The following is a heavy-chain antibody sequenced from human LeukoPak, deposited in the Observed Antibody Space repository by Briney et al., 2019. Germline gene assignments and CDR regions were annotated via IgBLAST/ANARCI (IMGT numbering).Heavy chain of an antibody. CDR2: INHSGST. CDR1: GGSFSGYY. D-gene: IGHD4-17*01. Sequence: SSETLSLTCDVYGGSFSGYYWSWIRQPPGKGLEWIGEINHSGSTNYNPSLKSRVTISVDTSKNQFSLKLSSVTAAGTAVYYCARVIRPPFVNYGKYYYYYYMDVWGKGTTVTVSS. V-gene: IGHV4-34*01. CDR3: ARVIRPPFVNYGKYYYYYYMDV. J-gene: IGHJ6*03.